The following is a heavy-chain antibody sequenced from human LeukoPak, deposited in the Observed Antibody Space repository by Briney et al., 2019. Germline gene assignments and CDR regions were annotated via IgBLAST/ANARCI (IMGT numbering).Heavy chain of an antibody. CDR2: ISGSGGST. V-gene: IGHV3-23*01. D-gene: IGHD3-10*01. J-gene: IGHJ6*02. CDR3: ARDLKSPGSGSYYNYYYYGMDV. CDR1: GFTFSNYA. Sequence: GGSLRLSCAASGFTFSNYAMSWDRQAPGKGLEWVSVISGSGGSTYYADSVKGRFTISRDNSKNTLYLQMNSLRAEDTAVYYCARDLKSPGSGSYYNYYYYGMDVWGQGTTVTVSS.